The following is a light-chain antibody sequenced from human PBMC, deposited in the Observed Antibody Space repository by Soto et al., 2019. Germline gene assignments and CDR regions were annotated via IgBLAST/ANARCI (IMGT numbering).Light chain of an antibody. V-gene: IGKV3-15*01. CDR2: GAS. CDR3: RQYKNWPRT. J-gene: IGKJ1*01. CDR1: QSVSSD. Sequence: EIVMTQSPATLSVSPGERATLSCRASQSVSSDLAWYHQKPGQAPRLLIYGASTRATGIPARFSGSGPGTEFTLTINSLQSEDFAVYSCRQYKNWPRTVGQGTK.